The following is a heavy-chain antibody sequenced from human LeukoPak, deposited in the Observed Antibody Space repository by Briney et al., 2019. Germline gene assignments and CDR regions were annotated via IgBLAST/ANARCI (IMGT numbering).Heavy chain of an antibody. D-gene: IGHD6-13*01. V-gene: IGHV4-34*01. J-gene: IGHJ4*02. CDR1: GGSFSGYY. CDR2: INHSGST. Sequence: PSETLSLTCAVYGGSFSGYYWSWLRQPPGKGLEWIGEINHSGSTNYNPSLKSRVTISVDTSKNQFSLKLSSVTAADTAVYYCARARSRIAAAPLHYWGQGTLVTVSS. CDR3: ARARSRIAAAPLHY.